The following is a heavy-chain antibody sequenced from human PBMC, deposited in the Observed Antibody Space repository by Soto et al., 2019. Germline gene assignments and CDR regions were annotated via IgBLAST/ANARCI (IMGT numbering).Heavy chain of an antibody. CDR1: GYTFTSYY. V-gene: IGHV1-46*01. CDR2: INPSGGST. CDR3: ARDPLGYSSGWYGYFQH. Sequence: GASVKVSCKASGYTFTSYYMHWERQAPGQGLEWMGIINPSGGSTSYAQKFQGRVTMTRDTSTSTVYMELSSLRSEDTAVYYCARDPLGYSSGWYGYFQHWGQGTLVTVSS. D-gene: IGHD6-19*01. J-gene: IGHJ1*01.